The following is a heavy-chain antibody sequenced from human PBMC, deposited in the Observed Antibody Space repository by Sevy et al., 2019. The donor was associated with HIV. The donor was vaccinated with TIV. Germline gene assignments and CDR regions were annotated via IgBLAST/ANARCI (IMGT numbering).Heavy chain of an antibody. CDR3: VKGMDSAGKYVNFDS. CDR2: ISWNGENM. J-gene: IGHJ4*02. D-gene: IGHD3-22*01. Sequence: GGSLRLSCAVSGFMFDAYAMHWVRQSPGKGLQSVSSISWNGENMGYADFVKGRFTISRDNAKKSLYLQMNGLRVEDTALFYCVKGMDSAGKYVNFDSWGQGTLVTVSS. CDR1: GFMFDAYA. V-gene: IGHV3-9*01.